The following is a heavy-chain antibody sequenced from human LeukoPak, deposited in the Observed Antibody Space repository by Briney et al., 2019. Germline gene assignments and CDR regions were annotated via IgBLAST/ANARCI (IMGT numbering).Heavy chain of an antibody. V-gene: IGHV7-4-1*02. CDR1: GYTFISYS. CDR3: ARGLSPGYSSSWYSYYYYMDV. J-gene: IGHJ6*03. Sequence: ASVKVSCKASGYTFISYSMNWVRQAPGQGLEWMGWINTNTGNPTYAQGFTGRFVFSLDTSVSTAYLQISSLKAEDTAVYYCARGLSPGYSSSWYSYYYYMDVWGKGTTVTVSS. D-gene: IGHD6-13*01. CDR2: INTNTGNP.